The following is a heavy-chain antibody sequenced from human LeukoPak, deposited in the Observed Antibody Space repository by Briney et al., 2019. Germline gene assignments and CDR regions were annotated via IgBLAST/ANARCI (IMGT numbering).Heavy chain of an antibody. CDR3: ASGYDFWSGYYSGRYWFDP. D-gene: IGHD3-3*01. J-gene: IGHJ5*02. V-gene: IGHV1-69*13. CDR1: GGTFSSYA. Sequence: GASVKVSCKASGGTFSSYAISWVRQAPGQGLEWMGGIIPIFGTANYAQKFQGRVTITADESTSTAYMELSSLRSEDTAVYYCASGYDFWSGYYSGRYWFDPWGQGTLVTVSS. CDR2: IIPIFGTA.